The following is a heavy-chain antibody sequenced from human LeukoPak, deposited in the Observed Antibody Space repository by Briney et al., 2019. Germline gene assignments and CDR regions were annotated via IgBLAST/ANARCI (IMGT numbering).Heavy chain of an antibody. CDR1: GVSISTHY. Sequence: SETLSLTCNVSGVSISTHYWSWIRQSPGKGLEWIGNIFYSGSTYYSPSLKSRVTISLDTSRNQFSLKLSSVTAADTALYYCAREIHYDSSGQRSLHAFDIWGQGTMVTVSS. CDR3: AREIHYDSSGQRSLHAFDI. J-gene: IGHJ3*02. V-gene: IGHV4-59*11. D-gene: IGHD3-22*01. CDR2: IFYSGST.